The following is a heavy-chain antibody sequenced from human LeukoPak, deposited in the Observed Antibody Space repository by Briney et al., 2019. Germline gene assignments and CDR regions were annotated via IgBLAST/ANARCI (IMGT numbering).Heavy chain of an antibody. CDR3: ARTLLWFGELLPPLFDY. V-gene: IGHV3-48*04. CDR2: ISSSSSTI. J-gene: IGHJ4*02. D-gene: IGHD3-10*01. CDR1: GFTFSSYS. Sequence: GGSLRLSCAASGFTFSSYSMNWVRQAPGKGLEWVSYISSSSSTIYYADSVKGRFTISRDNAKNSLYLQMNSLRAEDTAVYYCARTLLWFGELLPPLFDYWGQGTLVTVSS.